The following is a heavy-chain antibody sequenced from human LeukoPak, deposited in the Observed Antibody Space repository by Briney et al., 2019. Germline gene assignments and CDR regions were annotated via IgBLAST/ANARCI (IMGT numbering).Heavy chain of an antibody. J-gene: IGHJ4*02. D-gene: IGHD5-18*01. Sequence: GESLKISCRGSGYTFSSYWIGWVRQMPGKGLEWMGIIFLGDSDTRYSPSFQGQVTISDDKSISTAYLQWSSLEASDTAIYYCARGFGYAGNCFDSWGQGTLVTVSS. CDR2: IFLGDSDT. V-gene: IGHV5-51*01. CDR3: ARGFGYAGNCFDS. CDR1: GYTFSSYW.